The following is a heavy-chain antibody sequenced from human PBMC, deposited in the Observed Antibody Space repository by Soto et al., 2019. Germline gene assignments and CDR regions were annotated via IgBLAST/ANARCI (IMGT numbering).Heavy chain of an antibody. CDR2: INHSGST. V-gene: IGHV4-34*01. D-gene: IGHD5-12*01. J-gene: IGHJ6*03. Sequence: SETLSLTCAGYGGSFSGYYWSWIRQPPGKGLEWIGEINHSGSTNYNPSLKSRVTISVDTSKNHFSLKLSSVTAADTAVYYCARGTRRLKDYYYYYMDVSCKGTTVTVSS. CDR3: ARGTRRLKDYYYYYMDV. CDR1: GGSFSGYY.